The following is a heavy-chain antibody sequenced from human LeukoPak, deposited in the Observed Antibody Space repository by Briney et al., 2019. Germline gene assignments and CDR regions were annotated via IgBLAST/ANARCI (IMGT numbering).Heavy chain of an antibody. CDR1: GGTFSSYA. J-gene: IGHJ6*02. V-gene: IGHV1-2*04. CDR3: ARGYCSGGSCYSYYYYGMDV. Sequence: ASVKVSCKASGGTFSSYAISWVRQAPGQGLEWMGWINPNSGGTNYAQKFQGWVTMTRDTSISTAYMELSRLRSDDTAVYYCARGYCSGGSCYSYYYYGMDVWGQGTTVTVSS. D-gene: IGHD2-15*01. CDR2: INPNSGGT.